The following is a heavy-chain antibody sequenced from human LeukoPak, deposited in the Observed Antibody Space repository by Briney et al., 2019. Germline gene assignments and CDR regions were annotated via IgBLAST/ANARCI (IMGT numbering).Heavy chain of an antibody. CDR2: ISYDGSNK. Sequence: GGSLRLFCAASGFTFSSYAMHWVRQAAGKGLEWVAVISYDGSNKYYADSVKGRFTISRDNSKNTLYLQMNSLRAEDTAVYYCARDVSLVPARPSGPDYWGQGTLVTVSS. J-gene: IGHJ4*02. CDR1: GFTFSSYA. D-gene: IGHD2-2*01. V-gene: IGHV3-30-3*01. CDR3: ARDVSLVPARPSGPDY.